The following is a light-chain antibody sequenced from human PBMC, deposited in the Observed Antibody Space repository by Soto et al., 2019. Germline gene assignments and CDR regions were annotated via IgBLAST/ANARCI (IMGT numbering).Light chain of an antibody. CDR2: EAS. Sequence: DLQMTQSPSSLSASVGDRVTITCPASQDISNYLNWYQQKPGKAPKLLIYEASNLETGVPSRFSGSGYGTDFTFTISSLQPEDIATYYCQQYDNLLRVTFGQGTRLEIK. CDR1: QDISNY. V-gene: IGKV1-33*01. J-gene: IGKJ5*01. CDR3: QQYDNLLRVT.